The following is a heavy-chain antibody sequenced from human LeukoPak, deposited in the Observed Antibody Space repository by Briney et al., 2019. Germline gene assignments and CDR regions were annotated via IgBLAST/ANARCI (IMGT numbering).Heavy chain of an antibody. CDR3: ARNTETAIPLPYYFDY. CDR1: GYIFTSYV. V-gene: IGHV1-3*04. J-gene: IGHJ4*02. CDR2: INTGNGNT. Sequence: ASVKVSCKASGYIFTSYVLHWVRQAPGQRLECMGWINTGNGNTKYSQKFQGRVTITRDTSASTAYMDLSSLRSEDTAVYYCARNTETAIPLPYYFDYWGQGTLVTVSS. D-gene: IGHD2-21*02.